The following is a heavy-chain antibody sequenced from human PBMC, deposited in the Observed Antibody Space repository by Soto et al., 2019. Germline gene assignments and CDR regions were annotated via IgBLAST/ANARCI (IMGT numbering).Heavy chain of an antibody. CDR3: ARDRTDSGYYTNWLDP. V-gene: IGHV1-69*06. J-gene: IGHJ5*02. Sequence: SVKVSCKASGVTFGSDAITWVRQAPGQGLEWVGRIIPIFGTTNYAQNLQGRVTISADKSTLTSYMELHSLTSDDTALYYCARDRTDSGYYTNWLDPWGQGTQVTVSS. D-gene: IGHD3-22*01. CDR2: IIPIFGTT. CDR1: GVTFGSDA.